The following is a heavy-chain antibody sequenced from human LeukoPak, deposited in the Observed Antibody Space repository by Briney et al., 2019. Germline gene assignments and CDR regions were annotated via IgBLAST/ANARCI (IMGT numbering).Heavy chain of an antibody. CDR2: ISSSGSTI. D-gene: IGHD5-24*01. CDR1: GFTFSSYE. J-gene: IGHJ4*02. Sequence: GGSLRLSCAASGFTFSSYEMNWVRQAPGKGLEWVSYISSSGSTIYYADSVKGRFTISRDNAKNSLYLQMNSLRAEDTAVYYCAGDGYNSHFDYWGQGTLVTVSS. CDR3: AGDGYNSHFDY. V-gene: IGHV3-48*03.